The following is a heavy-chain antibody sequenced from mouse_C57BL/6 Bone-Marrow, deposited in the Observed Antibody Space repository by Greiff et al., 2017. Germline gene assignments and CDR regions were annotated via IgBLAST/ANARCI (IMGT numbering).Heavy chain of an antibody. J-gene: IGHJ4*01. CDR1: GYTFTSYW. CDR2: IDPSDSET. CDR3: AFYDGYYGAMDY. V-gene: IGHV1-52*01. D-gene: IGHD2-3*01. Sequence: QVQLQQPGAELVRPGSSVKLSCKASGYTFTSYWMHWVKQRPIQGLEWIGNIDPSDSETHYNQKFKDKATLTVDKSSSTAYMQLSSLTSEDSAVYYCAFYDGYYGAMDYWGQGTSVTVSS.